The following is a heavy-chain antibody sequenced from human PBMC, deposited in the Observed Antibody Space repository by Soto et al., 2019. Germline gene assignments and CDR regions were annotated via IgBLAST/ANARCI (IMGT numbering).Heavy chain of an antibody. CDR2: IYYSGST. CDR1: GGSISSYY. D-gene: IGHD5-12*01. Sequence: QVQLQESGPGLVKPSETLSLMCTVSGGSISSYYWSWIRQPPGKGLEWNGYIYYSGSTNYNPALTSRVTISVDTSKNQFSLKLSSVTAADTAVYYCARERRDGYKHYFDYWGQGTLVTVSS. CDR3: ARERRDGYKHYFDY. J-gene: IGHJ4*02. V-gene: IGHV4-59*01.